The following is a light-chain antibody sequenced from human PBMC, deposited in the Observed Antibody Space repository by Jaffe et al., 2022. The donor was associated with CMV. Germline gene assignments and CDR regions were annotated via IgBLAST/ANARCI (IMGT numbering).Light chain of an antibody. J-gene: IGKJ1*01. Sequence: DIVLTQSPGTLSLSPGERATLSCRASQRSSRSYIAWYQQKPGQAPRLLIYGVSGRATGIPDRFSGSGSGTEFTLTISRLEPEDCAVYFCQQYGTSPLSTFGQGTKVEIK. CDR3: QQYGTSPLST. V-gene: IGKV3-20*01. CDR1: QRSSRSY. CDR2: GVS.